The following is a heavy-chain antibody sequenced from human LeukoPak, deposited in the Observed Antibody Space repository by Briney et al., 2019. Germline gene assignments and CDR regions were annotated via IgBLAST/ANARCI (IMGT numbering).Heavy chain of an antibody. CDR2: IYYSGST. D-gene: IGHD3-3*01. CDR3: ARRTSWSGYKYYFDY. V-gene: IGHV4-39*01. CDR1: GGSISSSSYY. J-gene: IGHJ4*02. Sequence: SETLSLTCTVSGGSISSSSYYWGWIRQPPGKGLEWIVSIYYSGSTYYNPSLKSRVTISVDTSKNQFSLKLYSVTAADTAVYYCARRTSWSGYKYYFDYWGQGTLVTVSS.